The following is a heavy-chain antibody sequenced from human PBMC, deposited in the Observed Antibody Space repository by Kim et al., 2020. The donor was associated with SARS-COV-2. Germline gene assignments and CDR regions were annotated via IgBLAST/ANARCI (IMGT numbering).Heavy chain of an antibody. D-gene: IGHD3-16*01. J-gene: IGHJ6*01. V-gene: IGHV3-23*01. CDR3: ARGGFNNV. CDR2: ISGSGDAA. Sequence: GGSLRLSCEVSGLIFSNYAMGWVRQAPGKGLEWVSTISGSGDAAYYPDSVKGRFTISRDNSRNTVYLQMTTLRAEDTAVYYGARGGFNNVW. CDR1: GLIFSNYA.